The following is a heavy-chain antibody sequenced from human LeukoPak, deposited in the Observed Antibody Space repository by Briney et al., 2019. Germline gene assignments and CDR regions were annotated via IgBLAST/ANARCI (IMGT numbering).Heavy chain of an antibody. D-gene: IGHD2-2*01. V-gene: IGHV4-34*01. CDR3: ARGYWVVPAALDY. CDR2: INHSGST. Sequence: PSETLSHTCAVYGGSFIGYYWSWIRQPPGKGLEWIGEINHSGSTNYNPSLKSRVTISVDTSKNQFSLKLSSVTAADTAVYYCARGYWVVPAALDYWGQGTLVTVSS. J-gene: IGHJ4*02. CDR1: GGSFIGYY.